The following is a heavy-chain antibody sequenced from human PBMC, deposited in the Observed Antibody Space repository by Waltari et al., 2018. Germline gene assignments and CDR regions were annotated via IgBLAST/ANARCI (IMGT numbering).Heavy chain of an antibody. CDR2: ISSSSNYI. CDR1: GFSFSSNS. V-gene: IGHV3-21*01. CDR3: ARDSSILDY. D-gene: IGHD3-3*02. J-gene: IGHJ4*02. Sequence: VQLVESGGGLVKPGGSLRLACAASGFSFSSNSMNWVRQAPGKGLEWVSSISSSSNYIYYADSVKGRFTISRDNTKNSLYLQMNSLRADDTAVYYCARDSSILDYWGQGTLVTVSS.